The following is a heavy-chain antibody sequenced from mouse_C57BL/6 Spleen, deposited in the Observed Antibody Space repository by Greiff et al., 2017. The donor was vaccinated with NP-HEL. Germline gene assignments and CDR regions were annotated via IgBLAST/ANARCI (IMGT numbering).Heavy chain of an antibody. Sequence: VQLQQSGAELVRPGSSVKLSCKASGYTFTSYWMHWVKQRPIQGLEWIGNIDPSDSETHYNQKFKDKATLTVDKSSSTAYMQLSSLTSKDSAVYYCARLGYPFAYWGQGTLVTVSA. CDR1: GYTFTSYW. J-gene: IGHJ3*01. CDR2: IDPSDSET. CDR3: ARLGYPFAY. D-gene: IGHD2-2*01. V-gene: IGHV1-52*01.